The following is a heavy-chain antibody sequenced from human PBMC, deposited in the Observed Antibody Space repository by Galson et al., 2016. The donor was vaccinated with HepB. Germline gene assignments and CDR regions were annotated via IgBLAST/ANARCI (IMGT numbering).Heavy chain of an antibody. CDR2: IKNDGTTT. V-gene: IGHV3-74*01. CDR3: ARLSLVSAGTVDY. Sequence: SLRLSCAASGITFSRYWMHWVRQAPGKGLVWVSHIKNDGTTTTYADSVRGRFIISRDNAKNTLYLQMNSLRAEDTAVYYCARLSLVSAGTVDYWGQGTLVVVSS. CDR1: GITFSRYW. D-gene: IGHD6-19*01. J-gene: IGHJ4*02.